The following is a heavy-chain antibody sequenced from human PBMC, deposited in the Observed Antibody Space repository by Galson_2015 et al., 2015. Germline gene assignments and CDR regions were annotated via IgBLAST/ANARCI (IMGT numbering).Heavy chain of an antibody. CDR2: ISWNSGSI. V-gene: IGHV3-9*01. J-gene: IGHJ3*02. Sequence: SLRLSCAASGFTFDDYAMHWVRQAPGKGLEWVSGISWNSGSIGYADSVKGRFTISRDNAKNSLYLQMNSLRAEDTALYYCAKVTSGYSYGYDAFDIWGQGTMVTVSS. D-gene: IGHD5-18*01. CDR3: AKVTSGYSYGYDAFDI. CDR1: GFTFDDYA.